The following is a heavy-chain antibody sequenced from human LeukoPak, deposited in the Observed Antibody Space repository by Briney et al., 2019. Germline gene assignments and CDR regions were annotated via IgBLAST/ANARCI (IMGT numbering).Heavy chain of an antibody. D-gene: IGHD2-15*01. V-gene: IGHV3-23*01. J-gene: IGHJ4*02. Sequence: GGSLRLSCAASGFTFTSYSMNWVRQAPGKGLEWVSTISGGGSSTYYADSVKGRFTISRDNSKNTLYLQVNSLRAEDTAVYYCAKNSAVVGLSPKDYWGQGTLVTVSS. CDR3: AKNSAVVGLSPKDY. CDR2: ISGGGSST. CDR1: GFTFTSYS.